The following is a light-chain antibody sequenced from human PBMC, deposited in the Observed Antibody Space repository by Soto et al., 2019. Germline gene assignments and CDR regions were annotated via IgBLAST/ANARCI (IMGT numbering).Light chain of an antibody. CDR3: SSYTSSSTDVV. V-gene: IGLV2-14*01. CDR1: SSDVGGYNY. Sequence: QSVLTQPASVSGSPGQSITISCTGTSSDVGGYNYVSWYQQHPGKAPKLMIYDVSNRPSGVSNRFSGSKSGNTASLTISGLPAEDEAEYYCSSYTSSSTDVVFGGGTQLTVL. CDR2: DVS. J-gene: IGLJ2*01.